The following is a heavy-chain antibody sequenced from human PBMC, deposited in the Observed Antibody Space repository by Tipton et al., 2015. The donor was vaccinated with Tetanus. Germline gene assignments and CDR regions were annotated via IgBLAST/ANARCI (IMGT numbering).Heavy chain of an antibody. V-gene: IGHV4-61*01. J-gene: IGHJ4*02. Sequence: TLSLTCTVSGDSITSSSYYWSWIRQPPGKGLEWIGYIYYSGSTNYNPSLKSRVTISVDTSKNQFSLKLSSVTAADTAVYYCARGTGDYWGQGILVTVSS. CDR1: GDSITSSSYY. CDR3: ARGTGDY. D-gene: IGHD1-14*01. CDR2: IYYSGST.